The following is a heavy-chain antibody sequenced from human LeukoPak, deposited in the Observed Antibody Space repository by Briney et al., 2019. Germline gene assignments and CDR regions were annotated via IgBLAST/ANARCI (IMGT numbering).Heavy chain of an antibody. Sequence: SETLSLTCTVSGASISSSNYYWGWIRQPPGKGLEWIGSIYYSGSTSYNPSLQSRVTISVNTAKNQFSLKLSSVTAADTAVYYCARATVTMDWFDPWGQGTLVTVSS. CDR3: ARATVTMDWFDP. CDR2: IYYSGST. V-gene: IGHV4-39*01. D-gene: IGHD4-17*01. CDR1: GASISSSNYY. J-gene: IGHJ5*02.